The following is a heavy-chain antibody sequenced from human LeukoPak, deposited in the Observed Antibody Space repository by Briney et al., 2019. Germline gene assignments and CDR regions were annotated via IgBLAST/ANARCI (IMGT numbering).Heavy chain of an antibody. Sequence: VASVKVSCKASGYTFTGYYMHWVRQAPGQGLEWMGWINPNSGGTNYAQKFQGRVTMTRDTSISTAYMELSRLRSDDTAVYYCARIFPGVVAATPWYYYYYMDVWGKGTTVTVSS. CDR3: ARIFPGVVAATPWYYYYYMDV. J-gene: IGHJ6*03. CDR1: GYTFTGYY. V-gene: IGHV1-2*02. D-gene: IGHD2-15*01. CDR2: INPNSGGT.